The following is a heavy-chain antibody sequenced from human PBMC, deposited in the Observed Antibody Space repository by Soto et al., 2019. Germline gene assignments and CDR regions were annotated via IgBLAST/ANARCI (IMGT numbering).Heavy chain of an antibody. D-gene: IGHD6-6*01. CDR3: AKRSSSSTFDY. CDR2: ISGSDDST. V-gene: IGHV3-23*01. J-gene: IGHJ4*02. CDR1: GFTFSSYA. Sequence: GGSLRLSCAASGFTFSSYAMSWVRQAPGKGLEWVSVISGSDDSTYYADSVKGRFTISRDNSKNTLYLQMNSLRAEDTAVYYCAKRSSSSTFDYWGKGPLVTVSS.